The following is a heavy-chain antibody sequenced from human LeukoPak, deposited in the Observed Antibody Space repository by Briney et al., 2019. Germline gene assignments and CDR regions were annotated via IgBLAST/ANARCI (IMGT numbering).Heavy chain of an antibody. CDR1: GFTFSSYG. Sequence: GRSLRLSCAASGFTFSSYGMHWVRQAPGKGLEWVAVISYDGSNKYYADSVKGRFTISRDNSKNTLYLQMNSLRAEDTAVYYCAKDVGYCSGGSCADLDYWGQGTLVTVSS. CDR3: AKDVGYCSGGSCADLDY. D-gene: IGHD2-15*01. V-gene: IGHV3-30*18. J-gene: IGHJ4*02. CDR2: ISYDGSNK.